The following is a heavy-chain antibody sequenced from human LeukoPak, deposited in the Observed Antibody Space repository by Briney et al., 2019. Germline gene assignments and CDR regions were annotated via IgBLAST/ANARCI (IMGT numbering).Heavy chain of an antibody. CDR2: ISYDGNNK. D-gene: IGHD5-24*01. Sequence: GGSLRLSCAASGFTFSSYAMHWVRQAPGKGLEWVAVISYDGNNKYYADSVKGRFTISRDNSKNTLYLQMNSLRAEDTAVYYCAREGREEMATIHWFDPWGQGTLVTVSS. CDR3: AREGREEMATIHWFDP. V-gene: IGHV3-30-3*01. CDR1: GFTFSSYA. J-gene: IGHJ5*02.